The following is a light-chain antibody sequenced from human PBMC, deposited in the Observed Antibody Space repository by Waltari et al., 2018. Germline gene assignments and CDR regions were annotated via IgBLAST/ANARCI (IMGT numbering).Light chain of an antibody. CDR3: HQRNNFPWT. J-gene: IGKJ1*01. CDR1: QSVSSS. Sequence: EILLTQSPGTLSLSPGERATLSCRASQSVSSSLAWYRQKCGQAPRLLIYDASKRAKGIPARFSGSGSGTDFTLTISRLEPEDFAVYYCHQRNNFPWTFGQGTKVEIK. V-gene: IGKV3-11*01. CDR2: DAS.